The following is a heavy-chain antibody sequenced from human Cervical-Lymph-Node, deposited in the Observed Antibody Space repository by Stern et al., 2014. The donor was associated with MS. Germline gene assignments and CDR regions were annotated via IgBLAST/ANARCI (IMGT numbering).Heavy chain of an antibody. Sequence: QVQLQESGPGLVKPSQTLSLTCTVSGDSISSGNYYWSWIRQPAGKGLEWIGRIYSSGPTYYTPSLRSRVPISIDPPNTHFSVKLRSVTATDTAVYYCATQGRALAPDWGQGTLVTVSS. CDR2: IYSSGPT. CDR3: ATQGRALAPD. CDR1: GDSISSGNYY. J-gene: IGHJ4*02. V-gene: IGHV4-61*02.